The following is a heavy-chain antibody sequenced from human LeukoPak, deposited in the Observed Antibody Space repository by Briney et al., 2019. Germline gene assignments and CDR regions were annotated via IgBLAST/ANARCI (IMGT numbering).Heavy chain of an antibody. D-gene: IGHD3-10*01. Sequence: GGSLRLYCAASGFTFSSYWMSWDRQAPGKGLEWVANIKQDGSEKYYVDSVKGRFTISRDNAKNSLYLQMNSLRAEDTAVYYCARVRKTELLWFGELPPDFGYWGQGTLVTVSS. CDR3: ARVRKTELLWFGELPPDFGY. J-gene: IGHJ4*02. V-gene: IGHV3-7*01. CDR2: IKQDGSEK. CDR1: GFTFSSYW.